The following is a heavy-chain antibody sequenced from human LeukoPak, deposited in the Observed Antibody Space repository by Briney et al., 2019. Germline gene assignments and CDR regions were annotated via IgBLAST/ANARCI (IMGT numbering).Heavy chain of an antibody. CDR1: GFTFSNAW. V-gene: IGHV3-15*01. CDR2: IKSKTDGGTT. D-gene: IGHD7-27*01. J-gene: IGHJ4*02. Sequence: PGGSLRLSCAASGFTFSNAWMSWVRQAPGKGLEWVGRIKSKTDGGTTDYAAPVKGRFSISRDDSKNTMFLQMNSLISEDTAVYYCTTLDGNWEGQDYWGQGTLVTVSS. CDR3: TTLDGNWEGQDY.